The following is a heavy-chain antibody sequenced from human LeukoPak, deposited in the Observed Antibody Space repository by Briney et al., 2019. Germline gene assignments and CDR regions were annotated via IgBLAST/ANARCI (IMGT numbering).Heavy chain of an antibody. V-gene: IGHV3-23*01. J-gene: IGHJ4*02. CDR2: ISTGGDNT. Sequence: GGSLRLSCAASGFTFSSYAMSWVRLTPGRGLEWVSVISTGGDNTYYTDSVKGRLTISRDNSKNTLYLQMNSLRAEDTAVYYCAKDGYYYDSSGSGGIDYWGQGTLVTVSS. CDR1: GFTFSSYA. CDR3: AKDGYYYDSSGSGGIDY. D-gene: IGHD3-22*01.